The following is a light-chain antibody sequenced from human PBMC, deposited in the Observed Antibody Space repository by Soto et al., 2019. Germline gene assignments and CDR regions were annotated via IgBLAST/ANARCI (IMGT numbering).Light chain of an antibody. CDR3: QQYNAWPLT. V-gene: IGKV3-15*01. CDR2: VAS. Sequence: EIVMTQSPATLSVSPGERVTLSCRASQSVNSNLAWYQQKPGQTPKLLIYVASTRATGIPARFSGSGSGKAVTLTISSLQSEDVAIFYCQQYNAWPLTFGGGTKVEFK. J-gene: IGKJ4*01. CDR1: QSVNSN.